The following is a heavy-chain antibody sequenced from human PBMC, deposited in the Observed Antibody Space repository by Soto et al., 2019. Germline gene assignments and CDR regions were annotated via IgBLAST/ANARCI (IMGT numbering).Heavy chain of an antibody. CDR3: ARHIDYYDSSGYYPNWLDP. V-gene: IGHV4-59*08. Sequence: SETLSLTCTVSGGSISSYYWSWIRQPPGKGLEWIGYIYYSGSTNYNPSLKSRVTISVDTSKNQFSLKLSSVTAADTAVYYCARHIDYYDSSGYYPNWLDPWGQGTLVTVSS. CDR1: GGSISSYY. J-gene: IGHJ5*02. CDR2: IYYSGST. D-gene: IGHD3-22*01.